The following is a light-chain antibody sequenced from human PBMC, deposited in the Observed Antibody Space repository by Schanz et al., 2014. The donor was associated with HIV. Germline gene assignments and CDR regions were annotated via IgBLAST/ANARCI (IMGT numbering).Light chain of an antibody. CDR1: KVGEKN. V-gene: IGLV3-1*01. Sequence: SSELTQPPSVSVSPGQTASITCSGDKVGEKNVCWYQQRSGQSPVLVIYQDNKRPSGIPERFSGSNSGNTATLTISETQALDEADYYCQAWDRNTLYVFGTGTKLTVL. CDR2: QDN. CDR3: QAWDRNTLYV. J-gene: IGLJ1*01.